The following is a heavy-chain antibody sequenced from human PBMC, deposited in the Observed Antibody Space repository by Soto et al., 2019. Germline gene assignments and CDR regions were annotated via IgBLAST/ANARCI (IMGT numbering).Heavy chain of an antibody. D-gene: IGHD3-9*01. V-gene: IGHV5-51*01. CDR1: AYSVTNKW. CDR2: INFGDSDT. CDR3: ATTDSYYDLLTGYSGLDN. Sequence: PGESLKNSCEGSAYSVTNKWIAWVRQTPGKGLEWLGIINFGDSDTRYSPSFQGQVTISADKSIITAYVQWRSLKVSDTAMYYCATTDSYYDLLTGYSGLDNWGQGTLVTVSS. J-gene: IGHJ4*02.